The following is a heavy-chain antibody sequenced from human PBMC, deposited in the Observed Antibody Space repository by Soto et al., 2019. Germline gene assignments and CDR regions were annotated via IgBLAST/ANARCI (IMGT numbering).Heavy chain of an antibody. CDR1: GGSFSGYY. CDR3: ARYRIAAALDY. V-gene: IGHV4-34*01. CDR2: INHSGST. Sequence: SETLSLTCTVYGGSFSGYYWTWIRQPPGKGLEWIGEINHSGSTNYNPPLKSRVTMSVDASKNQFSLKLSSVTAADTAVYYCARYRIAAALDYWGQGTLVTVSS. D-gene: IGHD6-13*01. J-gene: IGHJ4*02.